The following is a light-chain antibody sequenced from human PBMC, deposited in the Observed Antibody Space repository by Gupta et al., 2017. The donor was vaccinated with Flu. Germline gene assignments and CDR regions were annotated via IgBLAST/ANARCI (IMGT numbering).Light chain of an antibody. J-gene: IGLJ3*02. Sequence: QSVLTQPPSVSAAPWQRVTISCTGSSSNIGAGYDVPWYQQLPGTAPKVLIYGSSNRPSGVPDRFFASKSGTSASLAITGLQAEDEADYYCQSYDTSLSGWVFGGGTKVTAL. V-gene: IGLV1-40*01. CDR2: GSS. CDR1: SSNIGAGYD. CDR3: QSYDTSLSGWV.